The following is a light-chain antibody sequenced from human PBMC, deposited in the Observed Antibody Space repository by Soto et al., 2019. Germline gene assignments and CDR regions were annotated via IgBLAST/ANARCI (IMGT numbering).Light chain of an antibody. CDR2: AAS. V-gene: IGKV1-17*01. CDR1: QGIRND. CDR3: QQYHNWPLIT. J-gene: IGKJ5*01. Sequence: DIQMTQSPSSLSASVGDRVTITCRASQGIRNDLGWYQQKPGKAPKRLIYAASSLQSGVPSRFSGSGSGAEYFLTISSLQSEDFAVYYCQQYHNWPLITFGQGTRLEI.